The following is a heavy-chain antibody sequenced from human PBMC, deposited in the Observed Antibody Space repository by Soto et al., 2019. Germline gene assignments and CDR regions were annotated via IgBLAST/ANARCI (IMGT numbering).Heavy chain of an antibody. J-gene: IGHJ3*01. CDR2: LYDVDGS. CDR3: ATWHEREHAYDV. CDR1: GLTVSGKK. Sequence: DVQLVESGGGLMQPGESLRLSCAASGLTVSGKKKVAWARQPPGRGLGRFSVLYDVDGSFYPDSVKGRFTTSSDSSKTTVYLKMNGLRPDDTAVYYCATWHEREHAYDVWGQGTTVTVSS. V-gene: IGHV3-53*01. D-gene: IGHD1-1*01.